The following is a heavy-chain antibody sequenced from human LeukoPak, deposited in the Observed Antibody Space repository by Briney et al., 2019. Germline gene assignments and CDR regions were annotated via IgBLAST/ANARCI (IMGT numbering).Heavy chain of an antibody. CDR2: ISPSGGTT. Sequence: GGSLRLSCAVSGFTFSSYAVNWVRQAPGKGLEWVSVISPSGGTTYYADSVKGRVTISRDNSKDTLYLQMDSLRVEDTAVYYCARESWAGTRLIDYWGQGTPVTVSS. CDR1: GFTFSSYA. V-gene: IGHV3-23*01. CDR3: ARESWAGTRLIDY. J-gene: IGHJ4*02. D-gene: IGHD6-19*01.